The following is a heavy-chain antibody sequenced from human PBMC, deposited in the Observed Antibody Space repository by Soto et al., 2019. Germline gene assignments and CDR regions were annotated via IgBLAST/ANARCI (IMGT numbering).Heavy chain of an antibody. CDR2: ISSSGDYI. CDR1: GFTFSSYS. V-gene: IGHV3-21*01. Sequence: EMHLVESGGGLVKPGGSLRLSCAASGFTFSSYSLTWVRQAPGKGLEWVSSISSSGDYIFYADSVRGRFTISRNDAKNSLFLQIDSLRAEDTAVYYCSRGARSTPVDYWGQGTLVTVSS. CDR3: SRGARSTPVDY. J-gene: IGHJ4*02. D-gene: IGHD2-2*01.